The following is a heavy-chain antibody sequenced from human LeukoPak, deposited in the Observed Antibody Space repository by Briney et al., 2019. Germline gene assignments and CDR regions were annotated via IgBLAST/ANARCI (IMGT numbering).Heavy chain of an antibody. V-gene: IGHV4-34*01. CDR3: ARGSGGIFLSIAARPFDY. J-gene: IGHJ4*02. CDR1: GGSFSGYY. D-gene: IGHD6-6*01. CDR2: INHSGST. Sequence: SETLSLTCAVYGGSFSGYYWSWIRQPPGKGLEWIGEINHSGSTNYNPSLKSRVTISVDTSKNQLSLKLSSVTAADTAVYYCARGSGGIFLSIAARPFDYWGQGTLVTVSS.